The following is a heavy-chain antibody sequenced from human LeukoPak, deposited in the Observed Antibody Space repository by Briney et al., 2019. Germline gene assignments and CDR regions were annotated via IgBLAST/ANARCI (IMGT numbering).Heavy chain of an antibody. CDR3: ARIYCNSTRFFDY. CDR2: IHVSGRT. V-gene: IGHV4-59*01. J-gene: IGHJ4*02. Sequence: PSETLSLTCAVSGDSISSYYWSWIRPPPGKGLEWVGYIHVSGRTNYNPSRTSRVTISVDTSKSQFSLKRRSVTAADTAVYYCARIYCNSTRFFDYWGQGSLVTVSS. CDR1: GDSISSYY. D-gene: IGHD2/OR15-2a*01.